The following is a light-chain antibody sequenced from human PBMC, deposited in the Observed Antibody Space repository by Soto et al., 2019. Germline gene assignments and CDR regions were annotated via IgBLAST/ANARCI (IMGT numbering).Light chain of an antibody. CDR2: AAS. CDR3: QQYYSYPLT. CDR1: QAISSY. J-gene: IGKJ4*01. V-gene: IGKV1-9*01. Sequence: DIQLTQAPSFLSASAGDRVSITCRASQAISSYLAWYQQKPGRAPKLLIYAASTLQSGVPSRFSGSGSGTDFTLTISCLQSEDFATYYCQQYYSYPLTFGGGTKVDIK.